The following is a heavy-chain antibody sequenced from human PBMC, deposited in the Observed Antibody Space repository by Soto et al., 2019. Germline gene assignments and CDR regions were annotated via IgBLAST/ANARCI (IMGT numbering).Heavy chain of an antibody. CDR1: GFDFTYYA. CDR3: AKDEGVGGTLGLFDY. D-gene: IGHD1-26*01. V-gene: IGHV3-30*18. J-gene: IGHJ4*02. Sequence: QVQQVESGGGAVQPGESLRLSCVASGFDFTYYAMHWVRQAPGKGLESVAVMSSDGSKIHHTDSVKGRFTISRDNSKNTLYLQMNSLRKEDTPVYFCAKDEGVGGTLGLFDYWGQGTLVSVSS. CDR2: MSSDGSKI.